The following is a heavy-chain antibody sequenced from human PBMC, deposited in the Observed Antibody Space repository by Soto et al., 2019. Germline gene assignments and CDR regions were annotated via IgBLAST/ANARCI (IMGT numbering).Heavy chain of an antibody. CDR1: GGSISSSSYY. CDR2: IYYSGST. D-gene: IGHD3-3*01. J-gene: IGHJ4*02. Sequence: PSETLSLTCTVSGGSISSSSYYWGWIRQPPGKGLEWIGSIYYSGSTYYNPSLKSRVTISVDTSKNQFSLKLSSVTAADTAVYYCARLAFYDFWSGYKLDYWGQGTLVTVSS. CDR3: ARLAFYDFWSGYKLDY. V-gene: IGHV4-39*01.